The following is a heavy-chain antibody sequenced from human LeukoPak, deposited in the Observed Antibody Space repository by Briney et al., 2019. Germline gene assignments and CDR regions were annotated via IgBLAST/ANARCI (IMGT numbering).Heavy chain of an antibody. D-gene: IGHD7-27*01. CDR3: ARHRPTGDLGPHYYFDC. J-gene: IGHJ4*02. CDR2: FYYSGST. CDR1: GGSISGYY. Sequence: SETLSLTCTVSGGSISGYYYSCIRQTPGKTLEWIGYFYYSGSTNYNPSLKSRVTISPDTSKNQHSLKLSAVTAADTAVYYIARHRPTGDLGPHYYFDCWGQGAMVTVCS. V-gene: IGHV4-59*08.